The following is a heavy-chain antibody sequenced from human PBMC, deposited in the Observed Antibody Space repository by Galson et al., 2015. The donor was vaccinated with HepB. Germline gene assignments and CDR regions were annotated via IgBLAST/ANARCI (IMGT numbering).Heavy chain of an antibody. Sequence: SLRLSCAASGFTFNYYALSWVRQAPGKGLEWVSSLCGSGGSTFYADSVKGRFTISRDNSKNTLYLQMSSLTAEDTAVYYCATGGHSYYYYYMDVWGKGTTVSVSS. V-gene: IGHV3-23*01. CDR3: ATGGHSYYYYYMDV. D-gene: IGHD3-10*01. CDR2: LCGSGGST. J-gene: IGHJ6*03. CDR1: GFTFNYYA.